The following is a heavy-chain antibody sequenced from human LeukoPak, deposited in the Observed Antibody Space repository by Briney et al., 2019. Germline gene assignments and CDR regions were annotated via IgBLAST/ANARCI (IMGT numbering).Heavy chain of an antibody. V-gene: IGHV1-2*02. CDR2: INPNSGGT. Sequence: ASVKVSRKASGYTFTGYYMHWVRQAPGQGLEWMGWINPNSGGTNYAQNFQGRVTITADESTSTAYMELSSLRSEDTAVYYCARRDCSGAGCYSGYYYYYMDVWGKGTTVTVSS. CDR1: GYTFTGYY. J-gene: IGHJ6*03. D-gene: IGHD2-15*01. CDR3: ARRDCSGAGCYSGYYYYYMDV.